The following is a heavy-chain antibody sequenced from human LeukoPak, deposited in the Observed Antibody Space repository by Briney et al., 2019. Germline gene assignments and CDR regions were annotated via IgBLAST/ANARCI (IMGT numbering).Heavy chain of an antibody. D-gene: IGHD4-17*01. Sequence: GASLRLSCAASGFTFSSYAMSWVRQAPGRGREWVSAISGSGGSTYYADSVKGRFTISRDNSKNTLYLQMNSLRAEDTAVYYCAKDSLYGDYVSFDYWGQGTLVTVSS. CDR2: ISGSGGST. CDR1: GFTFSSYA. CDR3: AKDSLYGDYVSFDY. V-gene: IGHV3-23*01. J-gene: IGHJ4*02.